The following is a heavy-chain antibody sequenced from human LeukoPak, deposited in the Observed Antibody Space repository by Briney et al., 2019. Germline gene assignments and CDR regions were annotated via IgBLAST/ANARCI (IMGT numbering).Heavy chain of an antibody. CDR1: GFTVSSYS. CDR2: ISASSNFI. V-gene: IGHV3-21*01. Sequence: GGSLRLSCVVSGFTVSSYSMSWVRQAPGKGLEWVSSISASSNFISYADSVKGRFTITRDNAKKSLYLQMNSVRAEDTAVYYCARDPGYSSGWFDYWGQGALVTVSS. D-gene: IGHD6-19*01. CDR3: ARDPGYSSGWFDY. J-gene: IGHJ4*02.